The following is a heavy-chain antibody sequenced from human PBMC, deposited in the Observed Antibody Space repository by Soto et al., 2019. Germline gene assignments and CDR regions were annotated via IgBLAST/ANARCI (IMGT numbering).Heavy chain of an antibody. V-gene: IGHV3-33*03. CDR2: IWYDGSYT. CDR1: GFPFDRYA. D-gene: IGHD6-19*01. CDR3: AKGRIAVAAGAFDS. J-gene: IGHJ3*01. Sequence: GGSLRLSCAASGFPFDRYAIHWVRQAPGKGLEWVAAIWYDGSYTYYGGSVKGRFLISRDNSKNTVFLEMNSLRAEDAAVYFCAKGRIAVAAGAFDSWGPGTRVTVSS.